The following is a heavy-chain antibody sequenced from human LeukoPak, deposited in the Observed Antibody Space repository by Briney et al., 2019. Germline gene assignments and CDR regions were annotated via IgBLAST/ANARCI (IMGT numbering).Heavy chain of an antibody. CDR2: INLDGNEV. V-gene: IGHV3-7*01. J-gene: IGHJ4*02. Sequence: GGSLRLSCAASGFAFSTYWMPWVRQAPGKGLDWVANINLDGNEVHYVDSLKDRFTISRDNARNSLYLQINSLRAEDTAVYYCARDHRGYSGYDTGNYFDYWGQGTLVTVSS. CDR3: ARDHRGYSGYDTGNYFDY. CDR1: GFAFSTYW. D-gene: IGHD5-12*01.